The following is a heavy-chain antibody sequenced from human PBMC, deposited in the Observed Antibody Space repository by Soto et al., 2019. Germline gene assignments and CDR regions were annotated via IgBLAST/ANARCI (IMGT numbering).Heavy chain of an antibody. Sequence: GESLKISCKGSGYSFTSYWIGWVRQMPGKGLEWMGIIYPGDSDTRYSPSFQGQVTISADKSISTAYLQWSSLKASDTAMYYCARSGKGYSYGYDYYGMDVWGQGTTVTVS. CDR1: GYSFTSYW. J-gene: IGHJ6*02. CDR3: ARSGKGYSYGYDYYGMDV. CDR2: IYPGDSDT. D-gene: IGHD5-18*01. V-gene: IGHV5-51*01.